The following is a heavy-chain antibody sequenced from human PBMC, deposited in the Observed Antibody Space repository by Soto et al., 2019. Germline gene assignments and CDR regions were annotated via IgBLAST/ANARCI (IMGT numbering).Heavy chain of an antibody. CDR1: GGSISSYY. Sequence: SETLSLTCTVSGGSISSYYWSWIRQPPGKGLEWIGYIYYSGSTNYNPSLKSRVTISVDTSKNQFSLKLSSVTAADTAVYYCARGPVAGYYYYGMDVWGQGTTVTVSS. CDR2: IYYSGST. D-gene: IGHD6-19*01. V-gene: IGHV4-59*01. CDR3: ARGPVAGYYYYGMDV. J-gene: IGHJ6*02.